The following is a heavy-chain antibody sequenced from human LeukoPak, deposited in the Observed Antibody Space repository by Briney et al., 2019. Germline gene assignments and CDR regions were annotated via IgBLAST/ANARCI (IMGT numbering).Heavy chain of an antibody. CDR2: ISGSGGST. D-gene: IGHD3-10*01. Sequence: PGGSLRLSCAASGFTFDDYAMSWVRQAPGKGLEWVSAISGSGGSTYYADSVKGRFTISRDNSKNTLYLQMNSLRAEDTAVYYCAKGQLRGVIRGCFDYWGQGTLVTVSS. CDR1: GFTFDDYA. CDR3: AKGQLRGVIRGCFDY. V-gene: IGHV3-23*01. J-gene: IGHJ4*02.